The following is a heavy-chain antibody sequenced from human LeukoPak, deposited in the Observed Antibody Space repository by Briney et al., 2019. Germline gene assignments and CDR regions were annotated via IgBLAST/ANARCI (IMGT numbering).Heavy chain of an antibody. V-gene: IGHV1-2*06. CDR1: GYTFTSYG. J-gene: IGHJ6*02. D-gene: IGHD6-19*01. Sequence: ASVKVSCKASGYTFTSYGISWVRQAPGQGLEWMGRITPNSGGTNYAQKFQGRVTMTRDTSTSTAYMELSRLRSDDTAVYLCARGNLAVAGMADYYYGMDVWGQGTTVTVSS. CDR3: ARGNLAVAGMADYYYGMDV. CDR2: ITPNSGGT.